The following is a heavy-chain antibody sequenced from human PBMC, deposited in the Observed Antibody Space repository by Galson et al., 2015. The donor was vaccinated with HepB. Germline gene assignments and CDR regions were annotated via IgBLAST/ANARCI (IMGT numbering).Heavy chain of an antibody. CDR3: ARLSGDLGFDS. V-gene: IGHV5-51*01. Sequence: QSGAEVKKPGESLKISCKGSGDSFSTYWIGWVRQMPGKGLEWMGIIYPGDSDARYSPSFQGQVTISADKSISAAYLQWSSLKASDTALYYCARLSGDLGFDSWGQGTLATVSS. CDR2: IYPGDSDA. J-gene: IGHJ4*02. CDR1: GDSFSTYW. D-gene: IGHD3-10*01.